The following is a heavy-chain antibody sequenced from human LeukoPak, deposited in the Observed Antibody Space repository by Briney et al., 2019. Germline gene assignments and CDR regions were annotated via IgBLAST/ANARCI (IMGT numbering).Heavy chain of an antibody. D-gene: IGHD2-15*01. Sequence: SETLSLTCTVSGGSISSGGYYWSWIRQPPGKGLEWIGYIYHSGSTYYTPSLESRVTISVDRSKNQFSLKLSSVTAADTAVYYCARETRYCSGGSCYSGMDVWGQGTTVTVSS. J-gene: IGHJ6*02. V-gene: IGHV4-30-2*01. CDR1: GGSISSGGYY. CDR2: IYHSGST. CDR3: ARETRYCSGGSCYSGMDV.